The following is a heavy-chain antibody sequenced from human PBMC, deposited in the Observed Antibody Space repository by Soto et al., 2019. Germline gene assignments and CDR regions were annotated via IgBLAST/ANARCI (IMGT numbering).Heavy chain of an antibody. CDR2: ISVSGSST. V-gene: IGHV3-23*01. Sequence: PGGSLRLSCAASGFTFADYAMNWVRQAPGKGLEWVSTISVSGSSTYYADSVKGRLTISRDNSKNILYLQMNRLRDEDTVKYYCAKDGAKSLHYYAIDVWGQGTPVTVSS. J-gene: IGHJ6*02. CDR3: AKDGAKSLHYYAIDV. D-gene: IGHD1-26*01. CDR1: GFTFADYA.